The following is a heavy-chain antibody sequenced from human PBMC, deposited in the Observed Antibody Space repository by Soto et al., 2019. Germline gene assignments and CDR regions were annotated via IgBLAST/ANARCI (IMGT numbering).Heavy chain of an antibody. J-gene: IGHJ4*02. V-gene: IGHV4-59*01. D-gene: IGHD6-19*01. Sequence: QVQLQESGPGLVKPSETLSLNCTVSGGSISSYYWSWIRQSPGKGLEWIGYIYYSGSTNYNPSLKSRVTISVDTAKNQCSLKLSSVTAADTDVYYCARGSSGWPPRLDYWGQGTLVTVSS. CDR2: IYYSGST. CDR1: GGSISSYY. CDR3: ARGSSGWPPRLDY.